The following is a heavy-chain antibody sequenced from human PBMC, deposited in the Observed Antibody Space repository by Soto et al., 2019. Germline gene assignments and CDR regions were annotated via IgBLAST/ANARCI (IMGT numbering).Heavy chain of an antibody. Sequence: EVQLVESGGGLVQPGGSLRLSCAASGFTSSGYWIHWVRQAPGKGLVWVSRISNDGSSTNYADSVKGRFTISRDNAKNTVYLQMNSLRAEDTAVYYCARDTYYYDSSDHFSADAFDIWGQGTMVTVSS. D-gene: IGHD3-22*01. V-gene: IGHV3-74*01. J-gene: IGHJ3*02. CDR3: ARDTYYYDSSDHFSADAFDI. CDR1: GFTSSGYW. CDR2: ISNDGSST.